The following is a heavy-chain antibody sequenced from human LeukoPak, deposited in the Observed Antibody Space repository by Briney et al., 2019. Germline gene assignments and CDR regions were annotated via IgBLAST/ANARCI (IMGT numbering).Heavy chain of an antibody. D-gene: IGHD6-13*01. J-gene: IGHJ4*02. V-gene: IGHV3-23*01. Sequence: GGSLRLSCAASGFTFSSYAMSWVRQAPGKGLEWVSAFSGSGGSTYYADSVRGRFTISRDNSKNTLYLQMNSLRAEDTAVYYCAKVALSSSWYGGQYYFDYWGQGTLVTVSS. CDR1: GFTFSSYA. CDR2: FSGSGGST. CDR3: AKVALSSSWYGGQYYFDY.